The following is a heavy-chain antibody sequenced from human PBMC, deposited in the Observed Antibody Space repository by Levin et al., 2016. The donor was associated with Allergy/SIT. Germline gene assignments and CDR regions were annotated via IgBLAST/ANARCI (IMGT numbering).Heavy chain of an antibody. V-gene: IGHV3-30*18. D-gene: IGHD1-26*01. CDR3: AKDVGASFDY. J-gene: IGHJ4*02. CDR2: ISYDGSNK. Sequence: WIRQPPGKGLEWVAVISYDGSNKYYADSVKGRFTISRDNSKNTLYLQMNSLRAEDTAVYYCAKDVGASFDYWGQGTLVTVSS.